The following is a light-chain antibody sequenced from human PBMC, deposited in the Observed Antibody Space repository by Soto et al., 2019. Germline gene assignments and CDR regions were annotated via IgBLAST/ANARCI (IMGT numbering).Light chain of an antibody. CDR2: GAS. J-gene: IGKJ1*01. V-gene: IGKV3-15*01. Sequence: EIVMTQSPATLSVSPGERATLSCRASQSVSSNLAWYQQKPGQAPRLLIYGASTRATGIPARFSGSGSGTEFTLTIHRPQSEDFSVYYCQQYNNWPPGTFGQGTKVEIK. CDR1: QSVSSN. CDR3: QQYNNWPPGT.